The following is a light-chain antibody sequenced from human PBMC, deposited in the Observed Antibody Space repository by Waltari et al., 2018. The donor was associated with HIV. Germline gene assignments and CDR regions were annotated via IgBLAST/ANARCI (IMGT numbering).Light chain of an antibody. J-gene: IGKJ3*01. V-gene: IGKV3-15*01. CDR2: DAS. Sequence: ETVMTQSPSALSVSPGERVTLSCRASQNISTSLAWYQQKPGQSPRLLIDDASARATGVPARFSGSGSGTEFTLHISALQSEDLAVYFCQEYEKWPLTFGPGSKVNIK. CDR3: QEYEKWPLT. CDR1: QNISTS.